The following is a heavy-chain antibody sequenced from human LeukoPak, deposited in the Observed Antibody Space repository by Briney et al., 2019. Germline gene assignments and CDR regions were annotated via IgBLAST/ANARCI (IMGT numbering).Heavy chain of an antibody. Sequence: GGSLRLSCAASGFTFSDYYMSWIRQAPGKGLEWVLYISSSGSTIYYADSVKGRFTISRDNAKNSLYLQMNSLRAEDTAVYYCASPMTTVTQFDYWGQGTLVTVSS. D-gene: IGHD4-17*01. CDR1: GFTFSDYY. CDR3: ASPMTTVTQFDY. J-gene: IGHJ4*02. CDR2: ISSSGSTI. V-gene: IGHV3-11*04.